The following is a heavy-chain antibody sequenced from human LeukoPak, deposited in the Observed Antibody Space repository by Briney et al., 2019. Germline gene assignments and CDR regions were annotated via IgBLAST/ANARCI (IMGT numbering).Heavy chain of an antibody. Sequence: SDTLSLICAVYGGSFSGYYWSWIRQPPGKGLEWIGEINHSGSTNYNPSLKSRVTIPVDTSKNQSSLKLSSVTAADTAVYYCARLRVIFWGFDIWGQGTMVTVSS. J-gene: IGHJ3*02. D-gene: IGHD3-16*01. CDR1: GGSFSGYY. V-gene: IGHV4-34*01. CDR2: INHSGST. CDR3: ARLRVIFWGFDI.